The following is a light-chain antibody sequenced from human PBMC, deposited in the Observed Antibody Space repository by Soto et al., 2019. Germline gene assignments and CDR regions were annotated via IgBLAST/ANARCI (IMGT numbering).Light chain of an antibody. CDR2: EVN. Sequence: QSVLTQPPSASGSPGQSVIISCTGTSGDVGGYNYVSWYQQHPGKAPKLVIFEVNKRPSGVPDRFSGSKSGNTASLTVSGLQTEDEADYYCNSYAGSNSFVFGTGTKVTVL. CDR1: SGDVGGYNY. V-gene: IGLV2-8*01. CDR3: NSYAGSNSFV. J-gene: IGLJ1*01.